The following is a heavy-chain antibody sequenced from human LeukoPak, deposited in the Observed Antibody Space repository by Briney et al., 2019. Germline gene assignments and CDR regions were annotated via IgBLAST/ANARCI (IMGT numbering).Heavy chain of an antibody. CDR1: GFTFDDYG. J-gene: IGHJ4*02. V-gene: IGHV3-20*04. CDR2: VFGNGDTA. Sequence: GGSLRLSCAASGFTFDDYGMSWVRQAPGKGLEWVSGVFGNGDTAGYADSVKGRFTISRGNAKNSLYLQMDSLSAEDTALYYCARGERLPDYWGQGTLVTVSS. CDR3: ARGERLPDY.